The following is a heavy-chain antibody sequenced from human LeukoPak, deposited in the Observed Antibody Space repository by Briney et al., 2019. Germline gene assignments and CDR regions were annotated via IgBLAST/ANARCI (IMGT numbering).Heavy chain of an antibody. D-gene: IGHD1-7*01. V-gene: IGHV4-59*01. J-gene: IGHJ4*02. CDR1: GGSISSYY. CDR2: IYYSGST. CDR3: ARNDWTYGGYFDY. Sequence: SETLSLTCTVSGGSISSYYWSWIRQPPGKGPEWIGYIYYSGSTNYNPSLKSRLTMSVDTSKNQFSLRLSSVTAADTAVYYCARNDWTYGGYFDYWGQGTLVTVSS.